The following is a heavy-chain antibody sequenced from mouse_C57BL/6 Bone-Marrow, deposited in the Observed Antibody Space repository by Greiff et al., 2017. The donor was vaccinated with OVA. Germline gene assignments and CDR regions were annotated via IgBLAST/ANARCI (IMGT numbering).Heavy chain of an antibody. CDR3: TYGGVTGHYFDY. Sequence: EVQLQQSGGGLVQPGGSMKLSCVASGFTFSNYWMNWVRQSPEKGLEWVAQIRLKSDNYATHYAESVKGRFTISRDDSKSSVYLQMNNLRAEDTGIYYCTYGGVTGHYFDYWGQGTTLTVSS. J-gene: IGHJ2*01. V-gene: IGHV6-3*01. D-gene: IGHD4-1*01. CDR1: GFTFSNYW. CDR2: IRLKSDNYAT.